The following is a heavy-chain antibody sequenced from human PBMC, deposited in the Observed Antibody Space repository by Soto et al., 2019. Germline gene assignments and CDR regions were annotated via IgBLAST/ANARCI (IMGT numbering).Heavy chain of an antibody. J-gene: IGHJ4*02. V-gene: IGHV1-18*01. CDR1: GYTFTSYG. Sequence: ASVKVSCKASGYTFTSYGISWVRQAPGQGLEWMGWISAYNGNTNYAQKLQGRVTITRDMSTSTAYMELSSLRSEDTAVYYCAAEGAAAGRFDYWGQGTLVTVSS. CDR2: ISAYNGNT. CDR3: AAEGAAAGRFDY. D-gene: IGHD6-13*01.